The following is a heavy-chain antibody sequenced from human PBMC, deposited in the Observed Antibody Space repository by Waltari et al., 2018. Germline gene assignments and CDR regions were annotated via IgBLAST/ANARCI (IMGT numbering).Heavy chain of an antibody. D-gene: IGHD2-15*01. Sequence: QVQLQESGPGLVKPSETLSLTCTVSGGSISSYYWSWIRQPPGKGLEWIGYIYYSGSTNYNPSLKSRVTISVDTSKNQFSLKLSSVTAADTAVYYCARIPYCSGGRCYSRRGAFDIWGQGTMVTVSS. CDR2: IYYSGST. V-gene: IGHV4-59*01. J-gene: IGHJ3*02. CDR1: GGSISSYY. CDR3: ARIPYCSGGRCYSRRGAFDI.